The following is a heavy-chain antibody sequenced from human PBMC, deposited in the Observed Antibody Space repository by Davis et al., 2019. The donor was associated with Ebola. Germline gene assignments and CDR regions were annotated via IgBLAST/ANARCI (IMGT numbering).Heavy chain of an antibody. CDR1: GYIFTLYA. CDR3: ARVSTIYYYGMDV. J-gene: IGHJ6*02. V-gene: IGHV1-3*01. CDR2: INAGNGDT. D-gene: IGHD2-2*01. Sequence: ASVKVSCKASGYIFTLYAVHWLRQAPGQRLEWMGWINAGNGDTKYSQKFQGRVTITRDTSASTAYMELSSLRSEDTAVYYCARVSTIYYYGMDVWGQGTTVTVSS.